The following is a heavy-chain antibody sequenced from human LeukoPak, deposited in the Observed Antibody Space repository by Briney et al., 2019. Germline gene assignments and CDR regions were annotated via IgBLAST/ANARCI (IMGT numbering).Heavy chain of an antibody. D-gene: IGHD3-3*01. Sequence: GGSLRLSCAASGFTFSSYWMSWVRQAPRKGLEWVANIKQDGSEKYYVDSVKGRFTISRDNAKNSLYLQMNSLRAEDTAVYYCAAQSGYYDFWSGYSPRPFDYWGQGTLVTVSS. CDR2: IKQDGSEK. CDR3: AAQSGYYDFWSGYSPRPFDY. J-gene: IGHJ4*02. CDR1: GFTFSSYW. V-gene: IGHV3-7*01.